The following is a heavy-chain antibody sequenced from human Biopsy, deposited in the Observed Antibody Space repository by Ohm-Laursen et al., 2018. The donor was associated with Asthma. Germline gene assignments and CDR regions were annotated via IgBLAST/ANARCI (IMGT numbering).Heavy chain of an antibody. CDR1: GFSFGSFG. V-gene: IGHV3-30*03. D-gene: IGHD3-3*01. Sequence: SLRLSCSASGFSFGSFGMHWVCQVPGKGPEWVALFSFDGRYEYYADSVKGRFTISRDNPMKRLYLQMSSLTPEDTAVYYCASRGGDFWSGYYMDYWGQGTLVTVSS. CDR3: ASRGGDFWSGYYMDY. CDR2: FSFDGRYE. J-gene: IGHJ4*02.